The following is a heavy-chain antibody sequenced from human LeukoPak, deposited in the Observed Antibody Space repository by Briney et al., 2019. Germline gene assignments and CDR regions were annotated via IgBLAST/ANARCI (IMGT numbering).Heavy chain of an antibody. CDR1: GFTFRNYW. J-gene: IGHJ4*02. V-gene: IGHV3-7*01. CDR2: IKDDGRQK. D-gene: IGHD1-26*01. Sequence: PGGSLRLSCAASGFTFRNYWMNWVRQAPGKGLEWVANIKDDGRQKYYVDSVKGRFAISRDNAKNSLALQMNSLRAEDTAVYYCARDDGRGWAHWGQGTLVTVSS. CDR3: ARDDGRGWAH.